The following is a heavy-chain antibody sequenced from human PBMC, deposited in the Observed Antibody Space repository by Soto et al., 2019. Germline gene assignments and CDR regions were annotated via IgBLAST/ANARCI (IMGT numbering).Heavy chain of an antibody. Sequence: GSLRLSCAASGFTFSSYSMNWVRQAPGQGLEWVSSISTSSNYIYYADSVKGRFTISRDNAGNSLYLQMNSLRAEDTAVYYCARDLHSSGWYYFDYWGQGALVTVSS. D-gene: IGHD6-19*01. CDR3: ARDLHSSGWYYFDY. V-gene: IGHV3-21*01. CDR1: GFTFSSYS. CDR2: ISTSSNYI. J-gene: IGHJ4*02.